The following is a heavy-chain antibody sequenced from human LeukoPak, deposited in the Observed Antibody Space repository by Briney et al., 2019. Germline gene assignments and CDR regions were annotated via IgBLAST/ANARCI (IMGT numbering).Heavy chain of an antibody. CDR2: IYHSGST. CDR1: GYSISSGYY. V-gene: IGHV4-38-2*02. Sequence: SSETLSLTCSVSGYSISSGYYWGWIRQPPGKGLEWIGSIYHSGSTYYNTSLKSRVTISVDTSKNQFSLKLNSVTAADTAVYYCARGGSDYYGSGSDFDYWGQGTLVTVSS. D-gene: IGHD3-10*01. J-gene: IGHJ4*02. CDR3: ARGGSDYYGSGSDFDY.